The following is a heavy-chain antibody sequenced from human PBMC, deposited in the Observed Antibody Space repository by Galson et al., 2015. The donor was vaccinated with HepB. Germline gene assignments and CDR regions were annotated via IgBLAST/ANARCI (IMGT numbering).Heavy chain of an antibody. D-gene: IGHD6-19*01. CDR2: ILTDNGNT. V-gene: IGHV1-3*04. Sequence: SVKVSCKASGYTFTNYAIHWVRQAPGQRLEWMGWILTDNGNTKYSQNFQGRVTTTRDTSASTAYMELSSLTSEDTAVYYCAKDGAVARTASNWFDPWGQGTLVTVSS. CDR1: GYTFTNYA. J-gene: IGHJ5*02. CDR3: AKDGAVARTASNWFDP.